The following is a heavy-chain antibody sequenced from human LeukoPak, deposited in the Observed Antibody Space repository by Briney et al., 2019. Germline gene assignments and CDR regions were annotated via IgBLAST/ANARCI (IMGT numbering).Heavy chain of an antibody. Sequence: GGSLILSCAASGFNFTNYDMHWVRQAPGKGLEWVAFIRYDGSDKYYADSVKGRFTISRVNSKNTLYLQMNSLRTEDTAVYYCAKGDTSWGQGTLVTVSS. CDR1: GFNFTNYD. CDR2: IRYDGSDK. V-gene: IGHV3-30*02. D-gene: IGHD2-21*02. CDR3: AKGDTS. J-gene: IGHJ5*02.